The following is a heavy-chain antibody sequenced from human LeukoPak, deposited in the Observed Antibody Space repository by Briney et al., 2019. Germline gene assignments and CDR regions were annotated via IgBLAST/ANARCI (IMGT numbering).Heavy chain of an antibody. V-gene: IGHV3-74*01. CDR3: AKDDAWLRFGE. CDR2: IDSDGSST. CDR1: GFTFKNYW. D-gene: IGHD3-10*01. Sequence: GGTLRLSCAASGFTFKNYWMHWVRQAPGKGLVWVSRIDSDGSSTNYADSVKGRFIISRDNSKNTLYLEVISLTAEDTAVYYCAKDDAWLRFGEWSQGTLVTVSS. J-gene: IGHJ4*02.